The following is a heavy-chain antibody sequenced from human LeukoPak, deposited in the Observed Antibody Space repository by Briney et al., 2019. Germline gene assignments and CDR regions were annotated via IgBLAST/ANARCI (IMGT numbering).Heavy chain of an antibody. CDR3: AKDLKRDYYGSGSYDHYFDY. J-gene: IGHJ4*02. CDR2: IYDGGFT. CDR1: GLTVSSNY. V-gene: IGHV3-66*01. Sequence: AGGSLRLSCAASGLTVSSNYMAWVRQAPGKGLEWVSVIYDGGFTDYTDSVKGRFTISRDNSKNTLYLQMNSLRAEDTAVYYCAKDLKRDYYGSGSYDHYFDYWGQGTLVTVSS. D-gene: IGHD3-10*01.